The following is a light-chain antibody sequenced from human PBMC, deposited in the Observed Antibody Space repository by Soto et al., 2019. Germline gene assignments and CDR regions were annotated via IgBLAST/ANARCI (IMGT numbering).Light chain of an antibody. J-gene: IGKJ5*01. CDR2: GTS. CDR3: QRYGSSPLIT. V-gene: IGKV3-20*01. Sequence: EIVLTQSPGTLSLSPGDRATLSCRASQSVSSSSLAWYQQRPGQAPRLLIYGTSSRATGIPDRFSGSGSGTDFTLTISRLEPEDFAVYFCQRYGSSPLITVGQGTRLEIK. CDR1: QSVSSSS.